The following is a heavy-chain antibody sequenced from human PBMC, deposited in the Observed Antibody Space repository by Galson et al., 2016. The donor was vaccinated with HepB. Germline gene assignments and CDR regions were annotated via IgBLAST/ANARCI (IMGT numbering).Heavy chain of an antibody. CDR2: MNPNSGNT. V-gene: IGHV1-8*01. CDR1: GYTFTSYD. CDR3: ARAQVSYDVLPAYFFRWFDP. J-gene: IGHJ5*02. D-gene: IGHD3-9*01. Sequence: SVKVSCKASGYTFTSYDINWVRQAPGQGLEWMSRMNPNSGNTGYALRFQGRVALTRDTSTSTAYMALSGLRSDDTAVYFCARAQVSYDVLPAYFFRWFDPWGQGTLITVSS.